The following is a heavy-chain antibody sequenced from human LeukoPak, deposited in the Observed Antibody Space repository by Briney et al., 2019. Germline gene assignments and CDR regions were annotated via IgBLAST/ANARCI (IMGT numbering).Heavy chain of an antibody. V-gene: IGHV4-30-2*01. CDR2: IYHSGST. Sequence: SQTVSLTCAVSGGSISSGGYSWSWIRQPPGKGLDWIGYIYHSGSTYYNPSLKSRVTISVDRSKNQFSLKLSSVTAADTAVYYCARVLREVVTASYYFDYWGQGTLVTVSS. CDR1: GGSISSGGYS. J-gene: IGHJ4*02. D-gene: IGHD2-21*02. CDR3: ARVLREVVTASYYFDY.